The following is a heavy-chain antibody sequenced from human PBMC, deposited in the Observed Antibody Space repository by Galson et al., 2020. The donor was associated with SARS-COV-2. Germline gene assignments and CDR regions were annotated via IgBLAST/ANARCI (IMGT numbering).Heavy chain of an antibody. Sequence: TGGSLRLSCAASGFTFKTYGMHWVRQVPGKGLEWVAAIWYDESKKFYGDSVKGRFTISRDNSKNTLYLQMNSLRAEDMAVYYCVKDGGSGGFHEKDYWGQGTLVTVSS. V-gene: IGHV3-33*03. CDR2: IWYDESKK. J-gene: IGHJ4*02. CDR1: GFTFKTYG. CDR3: VKDGGSGGFHEKDY. D-gene: IGHD3-16*01.